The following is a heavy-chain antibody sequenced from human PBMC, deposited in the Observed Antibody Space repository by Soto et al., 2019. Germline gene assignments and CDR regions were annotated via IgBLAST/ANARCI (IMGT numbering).Heavy chain of an antibody. V-gene: IGHV1-18*01. CDR3: ARDLVPGYTGYSDY. D-gene: IGHD5-12*01. J-gene: IGHJ4*02. CDR2: ISAYNGNT. Sequence: ASVKVSCKTSGYTFSNYGINWVRQAPGQGLEWMGWISAYNGNTNFAQKLQGRVSLTTDTSTTTAYMELRSLTSDDTAVYYCARDLVPGYTGYSDYWGQGTPVTVSS. CDR1: GYTFSNYG.